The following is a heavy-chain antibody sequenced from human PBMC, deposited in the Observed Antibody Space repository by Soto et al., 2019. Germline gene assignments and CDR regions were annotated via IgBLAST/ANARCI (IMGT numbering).Heavy chain of an antibody. CDR1: GFTFSSYW. J-gene: IGHJ6*02. V-gene: IGHV3-74*01. D-gene: IGHD3-22*01. CDR3: ARESYSSDSRGYYPYGMDV. Sequence: GGSLRLSCAASGFTFSSYWMHWVRQAPGKGLVWVSRINSDGSSTSYADSVKGRFTISRDNAKNTLYLQMNSLRAEDTAVYYCARESYSSDSRGYYPYGMDVWGQGTTVTVSS. CDR2: INSDGSST.